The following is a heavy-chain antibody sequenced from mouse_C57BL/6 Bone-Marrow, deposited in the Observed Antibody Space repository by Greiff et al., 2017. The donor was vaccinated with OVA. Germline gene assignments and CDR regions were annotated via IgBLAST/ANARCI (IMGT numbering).Heavy chain of an antibody. CDR2: INPYNGGT. CDR1: GYTFTDYY. V-gene: IGHV1-19*01. Sequence: SGPVLVKPGASVKMSCKASGYTFTDYYMNWVKQSHGKSLEWIGVINPYNGGTSYNQKFKGKATLTVDKSSSTAYMELNSLTSEDSAVYYCARWGLRLFAYWGQGTLVTVSA. D-gene: IGHD2-4*01. CDR3: ARWGLRLFAY. J-gene: IGHJ3*01.